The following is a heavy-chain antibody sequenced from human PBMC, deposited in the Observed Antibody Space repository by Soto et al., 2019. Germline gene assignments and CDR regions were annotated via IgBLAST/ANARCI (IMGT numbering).Heavy chain of an antibody. J-gene: IGHJ4*02. CDR3: ARDSGPAAGRAVDY. D-gene: IGHD6-13*01. CDR2: ISSSGSYI. Sequence: EVQLVESGGGLVKPGGSLRLSCAASGFTFGDYTINWVRQAPGKGLEWVSSISSSGSYINYADSVKGRFTISRDNAKNSLYLQMNSLGTDDTAVYYCARDSGPAAGRAVDYWGQGTLVSVSS. V-gene: IGHV3-21*01. CDR1: GFTFGDYT.